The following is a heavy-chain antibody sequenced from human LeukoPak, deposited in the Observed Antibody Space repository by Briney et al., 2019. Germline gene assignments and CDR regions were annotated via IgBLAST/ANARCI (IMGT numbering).Heavy chain of an antibody. J-gene: IGHJ4*02. CDR3: AKDTGKGDY. CDR2: IQYHGNNE. CDR1: GFIFSNYG. Sequence: GGSLTLSWAASGFIFSNYGMHLFRQAPGKGLHRLAVIQYHGNNEYYADSVSGRFTFSRDNFKNTLCLQMNSLRAEDTAVYYCAKDTGKGDYWGQGTLVTVSS. D-gene: IGHD3-10*01. V-gene: IGHV3-30*02.